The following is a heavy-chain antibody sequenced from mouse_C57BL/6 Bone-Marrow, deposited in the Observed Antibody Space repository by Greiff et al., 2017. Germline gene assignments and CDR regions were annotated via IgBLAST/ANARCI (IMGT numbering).Heavy chain of an antibody. CDR2: IYPSDSET. V-gene: IGHV1-61*01. CDR1: GYTFTSYW. CDR3: ERRDGRGEYCAMDY. J-gene: IGHJ4*01. Sequence: QVQLQQPGAELVRPGSSVKLSCKASGYTFTSYWMDWVKQRPGQGLEWIGNIYPSDSETNYNQKFKDKATLTVDKSSSTAYMQLSSLTSEDSAVYYGERRDGRGEYCAMDYWGQGTSVTVSS.